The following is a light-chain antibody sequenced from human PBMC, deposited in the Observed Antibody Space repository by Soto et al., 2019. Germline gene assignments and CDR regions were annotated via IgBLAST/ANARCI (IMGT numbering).Light chain of an antibody. V-gene: IGKV1-9*01. CDR1: QDISSY. CDR2: GAS. J-gene: IGKJ4*01. CDR3: QQLNNYPLT. Sequence: IQLTQSPSSLSASVGDRVTITCRASQDISSYLAWYQQKPGKAPKLLIYGASILQSGVPSRFSGSGSGTDFTLTINSLQPEDFATYYCQQLNNYPLTFGGGTKVDIK.